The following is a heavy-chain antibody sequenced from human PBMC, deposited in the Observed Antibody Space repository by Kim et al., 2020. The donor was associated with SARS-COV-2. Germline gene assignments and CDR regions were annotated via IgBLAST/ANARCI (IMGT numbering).Heavy chain of an antibody. V-gene: IGHV1-46*01. CDR3: ARGYFDS. D-gene: IGHD2-15*01. J-gene: IGHJ3*02. Sequence: SGGSTSYAQKFQGRVTMTRDTSTSTVYMELSSLRSEDTAVYYCARGYFDSWGQGTMVTVSS. CDR2: SGGST.